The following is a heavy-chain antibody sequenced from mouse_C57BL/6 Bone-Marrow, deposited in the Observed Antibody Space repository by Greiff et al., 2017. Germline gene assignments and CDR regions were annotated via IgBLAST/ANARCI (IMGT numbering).Heavy chain of an antibody. CDR1: GYTFTSYW. CDR3: ARSGDYDPWFAY. CDR2: IDPSDSYT. V-gene: IGHV1-69*01. D-gene: IGHD2-4*01. J-gene: IGHJ3*01. Sequence: VQLQQPGAELVMPGASVKLSCKASGYTFTSYWMHWVKQRPGQGLEWIGEIDPSDSYTNYNQKFKGKSTLTVDKSSSTAYMQLSSLTSEDSAVYYCARSGDYDPWFAYWGQWTLVTVSA.